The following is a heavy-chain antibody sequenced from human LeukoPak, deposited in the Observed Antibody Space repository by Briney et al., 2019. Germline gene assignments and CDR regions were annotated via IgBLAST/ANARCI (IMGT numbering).Heavy chain of an antibody. V-gene: IGHV3-30-3*01. J-gene: IGHJ3*02. CDR1: GFTFSSYA. CDR3: ARGQYLAPAFDI. D-gene: IGHD2-2*02. Sequence: GRSLRLFCAASGFTFSSYATHWVRQAPGKGLEWVAVISYDGSNKYYADSVKGRFTISRDNSKNTLYLQMNSLRAEDTAVYYCARGQYLAPAFDIWGQGTMVTVSS. CDR2: ISYDGSNK.